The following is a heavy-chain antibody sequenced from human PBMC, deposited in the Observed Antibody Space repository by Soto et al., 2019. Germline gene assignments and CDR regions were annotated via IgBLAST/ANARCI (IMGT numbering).Heavy chain of an antibody. CDR2: ISYSGST. V-gene: IGHV4-59*08. D-gene: IGHD2-15*01. J-gene: IGHJ4*02. CDR3: ARRYGGTFDY. Sequence: QVQLQESGPGLVKPSETLSLTCTVSGGSISSYYWSWIRQPPGKGLEWIGYISYSGSTNYNPPLKSRVTISVDPSKKQFSLKLSSVTAADTAVYYCARRYGGTFDYWGQGTLVTVSS. CDR1: GGSISSYY.